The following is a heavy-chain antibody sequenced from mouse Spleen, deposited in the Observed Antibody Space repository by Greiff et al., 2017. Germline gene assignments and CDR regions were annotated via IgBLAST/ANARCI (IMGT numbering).Heavy chain of an antibody. D-gene: IGHD2-5*01. J-gene: IGHJ4*01. V-gene: IGHV2-6*03. CDR1: GFSLTSYG. CDR3: ASAYYSNYGAMDY. CDR2: IWSDGST. Sequence: QVQLQQSGPGLVAPSQSLSITCTVSGFSLTSYGVHWVRQPPGKGLEWLVVIWSDGSTTYNSALKSRLSISKDNSKSQVFLKMNSLQTDDTAMYYCASAYYSNYGAMDYWGQGTSVTVSS.